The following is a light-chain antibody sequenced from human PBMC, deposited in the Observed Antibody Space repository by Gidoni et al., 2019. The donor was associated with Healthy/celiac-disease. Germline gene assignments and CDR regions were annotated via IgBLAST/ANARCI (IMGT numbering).Light chain of an antibody. CDR2: WAS. CDR1: QSVLYSSNNKNY. J-gene: IGKJ1*01. Sequence: DIVMTQSPDSLAVSLGERATINCKSSQSVLYSSNNKNYLAWYQQKPGQPPKLLIYWASTREAVVPNRCSSSGSGADFTLTISSLQAEDVAVYYCQQYYSTTWTFGQGTKVEIK. CDR3: QQYYSTTWT. V-gene: IGKV4-1*01.